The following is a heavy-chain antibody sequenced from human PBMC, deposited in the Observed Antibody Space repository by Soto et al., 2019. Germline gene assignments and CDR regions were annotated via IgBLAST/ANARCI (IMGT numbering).Heavy chain of an antibody. Sequence: GGSLRLSCTVSGFTFSDYAMNSVRQAPRKGLEWVGFVRGKPYGGTAEYAASVKGRFSISRDDSKSIAYLQMNSLKTEDTAIYFCTRAYCTSAGCIGGCWGQGTVVTVSS. CDR2: VRGKPYGGTA. CDR3: TRAYCTSAGCIGGC. D-gene: IGHD2-2*01. CDR1: GFTFSDYA. V-gene: IGHV3-49*04. J-gene: IGHJ4*02.